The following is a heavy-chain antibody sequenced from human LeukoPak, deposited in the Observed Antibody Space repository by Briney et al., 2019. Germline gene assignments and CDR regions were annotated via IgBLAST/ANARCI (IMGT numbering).Heavy chain of an antibody. V-gene: IGHV3-23*01. D-gene: IGHD6-13*01. CDR3: AKVFLSSSWYPDGTDY. Sequence: GGSLRLSCAASGFTFSSYDMSWVRQAPGKGLEWVSAISGSGGSTYYADSVKGRFTISRDNSKNTLYLQMNSLRAEDTAVYHCAKVFLSSSWYPDGTDYWGQGTLVTVSS. CDR1: GFTFSSYD. J-gene: IGHJ4*02. CDR2: ISGSGGST.